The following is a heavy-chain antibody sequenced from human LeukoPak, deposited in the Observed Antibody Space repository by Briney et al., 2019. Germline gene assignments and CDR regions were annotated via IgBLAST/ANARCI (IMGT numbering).Heavy chain of an antibody. CDR1: GFTFSSYA. V-gene: IGHV3-30-3*01. CDR3: ARLFGVSSGWYDSPYYYYGMDV. D-gene: IGHD6-19*01. J-gene: IGHJ6*02. CDR2: ISYDGSNK. Sequence: GGSLRLSCAASGFTFSSYAMHWVRQAPGKGLEWVAVISYDGSNKYYADSVKGRFTISRDNSKNTLYLQMNSLRAEDTAVYYCARLFGVSSGWYDSPYYYYGMDVWGQGTTVTVSS.